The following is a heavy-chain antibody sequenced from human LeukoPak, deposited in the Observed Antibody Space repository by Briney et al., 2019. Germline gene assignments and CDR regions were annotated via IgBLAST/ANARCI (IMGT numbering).Heavy chain of an antibody. J-gene: IGHJ6*02. V-gene: IGHV3-30*18. CDR3: AKTSRSGYDFYYYGMDV. CDR1: GFTFSSYG. Sequence: PGGSLRLSCAASGFTFSSYGMHWVRQAPGKGLEWVAVISYDGSNKYYADSVKGRFTISRDNSKNTLYLQMNSLRAEDTAVYYCAKTSRSGYDFYYYGMDVWGQGTTVTVSS. D-gene: IGHD5-12*01. CDR2: ISYDGSNK.